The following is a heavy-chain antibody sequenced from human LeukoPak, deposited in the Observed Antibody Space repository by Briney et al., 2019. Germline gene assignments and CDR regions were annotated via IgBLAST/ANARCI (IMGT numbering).Heavy chain of an antibody. J-gene: IGHJ5*02. CDR2: ISGSGGST. D-gene: IGHD2-2*01. Sequence: GGSLRLSCAASGFTVSNYYMSWVRQAPGKGLEWVSAISGSGGSTYYADSVKGRFTISRDNSKSTLYLQMNSLRAEDTAVYYCAKGARIVVVPAGGWFDPWGQGTLVTVSS. CDR3: AKGARIVVVPAGGWFDP. CDR1: GFTVSNYY. V-gene: IGHV3-23*01.